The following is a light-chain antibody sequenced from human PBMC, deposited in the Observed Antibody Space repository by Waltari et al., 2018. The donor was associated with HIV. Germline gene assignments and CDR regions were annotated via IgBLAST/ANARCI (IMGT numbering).Light chain of an antibody. CDR2: SNS. V-gene: IGLV1-47*02. CDR3: SAWDASLGAWM. Sequence: QSVLTQPPSASGTPGQRIIISCSGSTSNIGTNNVNWYQQLPGTTPRLLMHSNSQRPSGIPDRFSGSRSGTSASLAISGLRSEDEADYYCSAWDASLGAWMFGGGTKLTVL. CDR1: TSNIGTNN. J-gene: IGLJ3*02.